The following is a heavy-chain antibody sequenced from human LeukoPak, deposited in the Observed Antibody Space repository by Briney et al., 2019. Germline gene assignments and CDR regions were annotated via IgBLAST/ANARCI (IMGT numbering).Heavy chain of an antibody. Sequence: ASVKVSCKASGYTFTNYYMHWVRQAPGQGLEWMGGIIPIFGTANYAQKFQGRVTITADESTSTAYMELSSLRSEDTAVYYCARVTPSFAYWGQGTLVTVSS. J-gene: IGHJ4*02. CDR2: IIPIFGTA. V-gene: IGHV1-69*13. CDR3: ARVTPSFAY. CDR1: GYTFTNYY.